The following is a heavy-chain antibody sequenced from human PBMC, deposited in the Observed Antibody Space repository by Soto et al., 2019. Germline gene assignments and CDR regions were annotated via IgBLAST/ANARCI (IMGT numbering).Heavy chain of an antibody. D-gene: IGHD4-17*01. CDR1: GGSIISGDYY. CDR3: ARVYGDYDIDY. V-gene: IGHV4-30-4*01. J-gene: IGHJ4*02. CDR2: IYYSGRA. Sequence: TLSLTSTVSGGSIISGDYYWSWIRQPPGKGLEWIGYIYYSGRADYNPSLKSRVTISIDTSKNLFSLKLSSVTAADTAVYYCARVYGDYDIDYCGQGTLVTVSS.